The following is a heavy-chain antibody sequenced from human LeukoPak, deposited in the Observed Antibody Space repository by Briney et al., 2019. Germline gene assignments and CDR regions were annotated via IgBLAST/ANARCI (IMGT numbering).Heavy chain of an antibody. V-gene: IGHV3-30*18. J-gene: IGHJ4*02. CDR3: AKDLGYCSSTSCYGVDY. Sequence: GGSLRLSCAASGFTFSSYGMHWVRQAPGKGLEWVAVISYDGSNKYYADSVKGRFTISRDNSKNTLYLQMNSLRAEDTAVYYCAKDLGYCSSTSCYGVDYWGQGTLVTVSS. CDR1: GFTFSSYG. D-gene: IGHD2-2*03. CDR2: ISYDGSNK.